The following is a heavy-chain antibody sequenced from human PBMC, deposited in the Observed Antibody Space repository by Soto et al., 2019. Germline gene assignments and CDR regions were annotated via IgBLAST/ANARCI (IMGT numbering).Heavy chain of an antibody. CDR2: INEDGRST. D-gene: IGHD3-3*01. CDR1: GISLSAYW. V-gene: IGHV3-74*01. CDR3: ARGWVERLPRQPPSDY. J-gene: IGHJ4*02. Sequence: EVQLVESGGGLVQPGGSLRLSCAASGISLSAYWMHWVRQVPGKGLEWIARINEDGRSTSYMDSVKSRFTISRDNARETLYLQMNSLRLEDTAVYYCARGWVERLPRQPPSDYWGQGTLVTVSS.